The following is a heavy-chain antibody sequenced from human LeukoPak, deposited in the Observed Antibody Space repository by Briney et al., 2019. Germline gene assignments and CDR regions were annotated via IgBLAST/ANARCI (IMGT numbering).Heavy chain of an antibody. Sequence: ASVKVSCKASGYTFTSYAMHWVRQAPGQRLEWMGWISAYNGNTNYAQKLQGRVTMTTDTSTSTAYMELRSLRSDDTAVYYCARSHGVTTVTTDGFDPWGQGTLVTVSS. V-gene: IGHV1-18*01. CDR2: ISAYNGNT. D-gene: IGHD4-17*01. CDR3: ARSHGVTTVTTDGFDP. J-gene: IGHJ5*02. CDR1: GYTFTSYA.